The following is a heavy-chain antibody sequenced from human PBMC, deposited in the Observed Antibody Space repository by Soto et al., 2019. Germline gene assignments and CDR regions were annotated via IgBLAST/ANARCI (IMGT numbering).Heavy chain of an antibody. V-gene: IGHV4-59*01. D-gene: IGHD6-25*01. CDR1: GVSIRGYY. J-gene: IGHJ4*02. CDR2: IYYTGIT. Sequence: QVQLQESGPGLLKPSETLSLTCTVSGVSIRGYYWSWVRQPPGKGLEWIGSIYYTGITYYHPSLKSRITMSVDTPKNQFSLRVSSVTAADPAVYFCARNERGYPPDYWGQGLLVTVSS. CDR3: ARNERGYPPDY.